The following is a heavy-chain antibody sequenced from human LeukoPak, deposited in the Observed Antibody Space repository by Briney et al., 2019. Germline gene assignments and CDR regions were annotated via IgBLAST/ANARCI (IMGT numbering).Heavy chain of an antibody. Sequence: SETLSLTCAVSGYSISSGYYWGWIRQPPGQGLEWIGEINHSGSTNYNPSLKSRVTISVDTSKNQFSLKLSSVTAADTAVYYCARGLGDFWSGYGVNYMDVWGKGTTVTVSS. D-gene: IGHD3-3*01. CDR3: ARGLGDFWSGYGVNYMDV. V-gene: IGHV4-38-2*01. CDR2: INHSGST. CDR1: GYSISSGYY. J-gene: IGHJ6*03.